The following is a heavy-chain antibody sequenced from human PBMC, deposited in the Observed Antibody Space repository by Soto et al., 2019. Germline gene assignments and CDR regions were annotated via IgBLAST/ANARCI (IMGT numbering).Heavy chain of an antibody. D-gene: IGHD5-18*01. CDR1: GVTFVDYA. CDR2: ISGSGYNP. CDR3: AKCPRGGYSYGAVYYFDY. J-gene: IGHJ4*02. V-gene: IGHV3-23*01. Sequence: GGSLRVSCAAAGVTFVDYAISWVRQDPGKGLEWVSGISGSGYNPYYADSVKGRFTISRDNSKNMLYLQMNSLRAEDTAVYYCAKCPRGGYSYGAVYYFDYWGKGALVTVSS.